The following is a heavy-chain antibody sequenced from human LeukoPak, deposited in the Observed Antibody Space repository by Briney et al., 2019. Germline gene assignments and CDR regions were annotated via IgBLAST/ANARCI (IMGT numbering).Heavy chain of an antibody. D-gene: IGHD1-26*01. J-gene: IGHJ4*02. Sequence: PSETLCLTCTVSGGSISSGDYYWSWIRQPPGKGLEWIGYIYYSGSTYYNPSLKSRITISVDTSKNQFSLKLSSVTAADTAVYYCARERSGSYSGFDHWGQGTLVTVSS. CDR2: IYYSGST. CDR3: ARERSGSYSGFDH. V-gene: IGHV4-30-4*01. CDR1: GGSISSGDYY.